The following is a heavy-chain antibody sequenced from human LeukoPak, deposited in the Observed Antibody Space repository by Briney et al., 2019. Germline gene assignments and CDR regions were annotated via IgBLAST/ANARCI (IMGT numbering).Heavy chain of an antibody. Sequence: SVKVSCKTPGGTFSSHALNWVRQAPGQGLEWVGRIIPILGVENYAQKFQGRATITADKSTSTAYMELRSLRSDDTAVYYCARDQCSSTSCYVGEGIFDYWGQGTLVTVSS. CDR2: IIPILGVE. J-gene: IGHJ4*02. CDR1: GGTFSSHA. CDR3: ARDQCSSTSCYVGEGIFDY. D-gene: IGHD2-2*01. V-gene: IGHV1-69*04.